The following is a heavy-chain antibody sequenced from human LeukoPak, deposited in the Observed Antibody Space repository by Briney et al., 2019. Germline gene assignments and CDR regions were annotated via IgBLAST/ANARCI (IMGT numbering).Heavy chain of an antibody. CDR3: ARGLLYYDPHPFDY. D-gene: IGHD3-22*01. J-gene: IGHJ4*02. V-gene: IGHV3-7*01. Sequence: AGGSLRLSCAASGFTFGSYWMSWVRQAPGKGLEWVANIKQDGSEKYYVDSVKGRFTISRDNAKDSLYLQMNSLRAEDTAVYYCARGLLYYDPHPFDYWGQGTLVTVSS. CDR2: IKQDGSEK. CDR1: GFTFGSYW.